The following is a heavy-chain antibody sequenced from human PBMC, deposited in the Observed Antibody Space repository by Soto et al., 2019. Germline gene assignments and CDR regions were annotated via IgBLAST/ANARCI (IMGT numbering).Heavy chain of an antibody. CDR3: ARKSSGGFDI. J-gene: IGHJ3*02. D-gene: IGHD6-19*01. CDR2: IYYSGST. Sequence: PSEILSLTCTVSGGSISSGGYYWSWIRQHPGKGLEWIGYIYYSGSTYYNPSLKSRITINPDTSKNQFSLQLNSVTPEDTAVYYCARKSSGGFDIWGQGTMVTVSS. CDR1: GGSISSGGYY. V-gene: IGHV4-31*08.